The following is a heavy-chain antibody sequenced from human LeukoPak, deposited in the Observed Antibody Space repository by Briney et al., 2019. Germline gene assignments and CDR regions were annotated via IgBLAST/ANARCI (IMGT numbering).Heavy chain of an antibody. V-gene: IGHV4-61*02. D-gene: IGHD3-9*01. CDR1: GGSISSGSYY. CDR3: ARPHSTFFDQDAAYYFDY. J-gene: IGHJ4*02. Sequence: SETLSLTCTVSGGSISSGSYYWSWIRQPAGKGLEWIGRIYTSGSTNYNPSLKSRVTISVDTSKNQFSLKLSSVTAADTAVYYCARPHSTFFDQDAAYYFDYWGQGTLVTVSS. CDR2: IYTSGST.